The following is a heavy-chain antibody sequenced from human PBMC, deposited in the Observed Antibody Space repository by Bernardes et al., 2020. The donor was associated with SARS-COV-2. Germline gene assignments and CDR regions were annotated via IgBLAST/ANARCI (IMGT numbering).Heavy chain of an antibody. CDR1: GYTFTSYD. J-gene: IGHJ4*02. D-gene: IGHD2-8*01. Sequence: ASVKVSCKTSGYTFTSYDFNWVRQATGQGLEWMGWMDPNSGNTGYAQKFQGRITMTRNTSISTVYMELSSLRSEDTAVYYCARHGVNFDYWGQGTPVTVSS. CDR2: MDPNSGNT. V-gene: IGHV1-8*01. CDR3: ARHGVNFDY.